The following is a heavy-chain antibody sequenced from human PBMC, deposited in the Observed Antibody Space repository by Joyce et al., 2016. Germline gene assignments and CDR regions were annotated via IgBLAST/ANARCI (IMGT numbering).Heavy chain of an antibody. CDR1: DPTFTTTG. Sequence: EVQVVESGGGLVKPGGSLRLSCAVSDPTFTTTGINWVRQAPGKGLGWVGRIKSIVVGGTADYDAPVKGRFTISRNDSEKTVSLQMNNLKTEDTAVYYCTTDSFHTFATWGQGTQVTVSS. J-gene: IGHJ5*02. CDR2: IKSIVVGGTA. D-gene: IGHD3-16*02. V-gene: IGHV3-15*07. CDR3: TTDSFHTFAT.